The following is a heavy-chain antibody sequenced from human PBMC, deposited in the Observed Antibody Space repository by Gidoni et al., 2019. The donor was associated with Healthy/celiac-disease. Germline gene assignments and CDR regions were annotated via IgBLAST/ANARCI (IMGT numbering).Heavy chain of an antibody. CDR1: GCPISSGDYY. CDR3: AGGAGWELFDY. V-gene: IGHV4-30-4*01. D-gene: IGHD3-10*01. J-gene: IGHJ4*02. CDR2: IYYSGST. Sequence: QVPPQDSVPRLVKPSHTLSLPCTVSGCPISSGDYYWSLIRQPPGKGLEWIGYIYYSGSTYYNPSLKSRVTISVDTSKNQFSLKLSSVTAADTAVYYCAGGAGWELFDYWGQGTLVTVSS.